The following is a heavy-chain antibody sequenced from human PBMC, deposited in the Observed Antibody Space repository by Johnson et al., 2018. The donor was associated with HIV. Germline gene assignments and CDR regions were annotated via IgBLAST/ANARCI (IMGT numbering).Heavy chain of an antibody. Sequence: MLLVESGGGLVQPGGSLRLSCAVSGLTFRSYWMTWVRQAPGKGLEWVTNIKQDGSEKYYVDSVTGRFTISRDNAKNSLYLQMNSLRAEDTAVYYCAREIIFRGAFDIWGQGTMVTVSS. D-gene: IGHD3-10*01. CDR2: IKQDGSEK. J-gene: IGHJ3*02. CDR1: GLTFRSYW. V-gene: IGHV3-7*01. CDR3: AREIIFRGAFDI.